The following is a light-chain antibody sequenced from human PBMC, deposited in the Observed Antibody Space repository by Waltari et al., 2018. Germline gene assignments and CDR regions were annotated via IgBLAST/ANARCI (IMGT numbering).Light chain of an antibody. CDR2: EVS. V-gene: IGLV2-14*01. CDR1: SSAVGGFNY. CDR3: SSYTSSSTL. Sequence: SALTQPASVSGSPAQSTTISCPGTSSAVGGFNYVSWYQQHPGKAPKLMIYEVSNRPSGVSNRFSGSKSGNTASLTISGLQAEDEADYYCSSYTSSSTLFGGGTKLTVL. J-gene: IGLJ2*01.